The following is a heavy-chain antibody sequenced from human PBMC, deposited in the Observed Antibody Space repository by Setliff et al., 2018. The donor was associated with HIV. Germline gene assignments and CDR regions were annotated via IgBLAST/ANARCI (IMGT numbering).Heavy chain of an antibody. CDR3: ATDCAVVGGTGSLDS. Sequence: GGSLRLSCAASGLTFSSSWMTWVRQAPGRGLEYVAGMNRDGREKLYADSVKGRFSISRDNAKNSLYLQMSSLRTEDTAVYYCATDCAVVGGTGSLDSWGQGTLVTVSS. CDR1: GLTFSSSW. J-gene: IGHJ4*02. CDR2: MNRDGREK. V-gene: IGHV3-7*05. D-gene: IGHD1-26*01.